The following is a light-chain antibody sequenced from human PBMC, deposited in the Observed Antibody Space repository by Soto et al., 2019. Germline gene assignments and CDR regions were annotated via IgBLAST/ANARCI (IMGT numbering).Light chain of an antibody. Sequence: QSVLTQPPSASGSPGQSVTISCTGTSSDVGGYNYVSWYQQHPGKAPKLMIYEVSKRPSGVPDRFSGSKSGNTASLTVSGLQAEDEDDYYCRSYAGSNNVVFGGGTKLTVL. J-gene: IGLJ2*01. V-gene: IGLV2-8*01. CDR3: RSYAGSNNVV. CDR2: EVS. CDR1: SSDVGGYNY.